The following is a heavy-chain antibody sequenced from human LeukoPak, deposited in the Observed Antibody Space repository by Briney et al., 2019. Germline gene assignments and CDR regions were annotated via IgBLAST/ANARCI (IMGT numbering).Heavy chain of an antibody. V-gene: IGHV3-7*02. D-gene: IGHD6-19*01. Sequence: GGSLRLSCAASGFTFSSHWMSWVRQAPGKGLEWVANIKEDGSRKYYVDSVKGRFTISRDNAKDSLYLQMISLRAEDTAVYYCARSSGWYGGGGWFDPWGQGTLVTVSS. CDR2: IKEDGSRK. CDR1: GFTFSSHW. CDR3: ARSSGWYGGGGWFDP. J-gene: IGHJ5*02.